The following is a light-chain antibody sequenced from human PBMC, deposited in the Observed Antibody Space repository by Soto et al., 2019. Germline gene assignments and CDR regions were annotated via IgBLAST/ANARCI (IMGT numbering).Light chain of an antibody. V-gene: IGKV1-33*01. Sequence: DIQITHSPSSLFASVVDRVTTTFQATQYINIYLNWYQQKPGKAPNLLIYDASNLEIGVPSRFSGSGSGTHFTFTISSLQTEDIGTYYCQKYDILPINFGRGTRLEIK. CDR1: QYINIY. CDR2: DAS. J-gene: IGKJ5*01. CDR3: QKYDILPIN.